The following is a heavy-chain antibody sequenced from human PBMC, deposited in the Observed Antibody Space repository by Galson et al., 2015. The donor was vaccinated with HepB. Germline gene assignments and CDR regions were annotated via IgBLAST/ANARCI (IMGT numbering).Heavy chain of an antibody. CDR3: ARDFWSGHYNTFDY. CDR1: GFTFSDYY. V-gene: IGHV3-11*01. J-gene: IGHJ4*02. D-gene: IGHD3-3*01. Sequence: SLRLSCAASGFTFSDYYMSWIRQAPGKGLEWISYISNSGNTIYYADSVKGRFTISRDNAKNSLYLQMNSLRAEDTAVYYCARDFWSGHYNTFDYWGQGILFTVSS. CDR2: ISNSGNTI.